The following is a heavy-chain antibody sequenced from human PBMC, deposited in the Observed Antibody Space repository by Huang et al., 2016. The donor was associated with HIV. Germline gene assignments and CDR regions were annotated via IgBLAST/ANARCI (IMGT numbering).Heavy chain of an antibody. J-gene: IGHJ4*02. CDR2: IYYGGNP. D-gene: IGHD2-15*01. Sequence: QLQLQESGPGLVKASETLSLTCIVSGGSISSSNYYWGWVRQPPGKGLGWLGSIYYGGNPFYNPALKSRVTISVDTSKNQLSLKVRSVTAADTAVYYCARHNIYCSGGGRSSFDYWGQGTLVTVSS. CDR1: GGSISSSNYY. V-gene: IGHV4-39*01. CDR3: ARHNIYCSGGGRSSFDY.